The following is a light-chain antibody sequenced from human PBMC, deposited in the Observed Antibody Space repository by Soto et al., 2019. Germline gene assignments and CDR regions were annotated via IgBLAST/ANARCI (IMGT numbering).Light chain of an antibody. CDR3: SSYTSSSPHLYV. V-gene: IGLV2-14*01. CDR1: SSDVGGYNY. CDR2: DVS. J-gene: IGLJ1*01. Sequence: QSALTQPASVSGSPGQSITISCTGTSSDVGGYNYVSWYQQHPGKAPKLMIYDVSNRPSGVSNRFSGSKSGNTASLTISGLQAEDEADYYCSSYTSSSPHLYVFGTGTKLTVL.